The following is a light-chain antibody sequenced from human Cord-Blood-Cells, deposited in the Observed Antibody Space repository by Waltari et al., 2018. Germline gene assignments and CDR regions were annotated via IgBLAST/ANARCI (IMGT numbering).Light chain of an antibody. CDR1: SSAVGSYNL. CDR3: CSYAGSSPWV. CDR2: EGS. J-gene: IGLJ3*02. V-gene: IGLV2-23*01. Sequence: QSALTQPASVSGSPGQSITISCTGTSSAVGSYNLFSWYQQHPGKAPKLMIYEGSKRPLGVSNRFSGSKSGNTASLTISGLQAEDEADYYCCSYAGSSPWVFGGGTKLTVL.